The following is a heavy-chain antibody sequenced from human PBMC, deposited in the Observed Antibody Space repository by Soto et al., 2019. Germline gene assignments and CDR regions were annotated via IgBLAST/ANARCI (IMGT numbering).Heavy chain of an antibody. CDR2: IDPSDSYT. Sequence: PGESLKISCKGSGYSFTSYWISWVRQMPGKGLEWMGRIDPSDSYTNYSPSFQGHVTISADKSISTAYLQWSSLKASDTAMYYCARARVSVVPAATDYYGMDVWGQGTTGTVSS. V-gene: IGHV5-10-1*01. J-gene: IGHJ6*02. CDR1: GYSFTSYW. D-gene: IGHD2-2*01. CDR3: ARARVSVVPAATDYYGMDV.